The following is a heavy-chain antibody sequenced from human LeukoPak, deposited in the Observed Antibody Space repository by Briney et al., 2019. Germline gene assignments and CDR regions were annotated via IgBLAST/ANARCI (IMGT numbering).Heavy chain of an antibody. J-gene: IGHJ4*02. Sequence: GASVTVSCKVSGYTLTELSMHWVRQAPGKGLEWMGGFDPEDGETIYAQKFQGRVTMTEDTSTDTAYMELSSLRSEDTAVYYCATVDIYDSSGYYYDYWGQGTLVTVSS. CDR2: FDPEDGET. CDR3: ATVDIYDSSGYYYDY. D-gene: IGHD3-22*01. V-gene: IGHV1-24*01. CDR1: GYTLTELS.